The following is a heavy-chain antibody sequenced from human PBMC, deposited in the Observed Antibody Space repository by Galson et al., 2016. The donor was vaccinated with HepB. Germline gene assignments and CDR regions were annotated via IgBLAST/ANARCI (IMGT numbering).Heavy chain of an antibody. CDR3: ASQSSPYYYDRRGLDS. Sequence: SVKVSCKASGGIFSSYAINWVRLAPGQGLEWMGEIVPIFATGNCAWKFQGRVTITADGSTSTAYMELINLRSEDTAVYYCASQSSPYYYDRRGLDSWGQGTLVIVSS. CDR2: IVPIFATG. D-gene: IGHD3-22*01. CDR1: GGIFSSYA. J-gene: IGHJ5*02. V-gene: IGHV1-69*13.